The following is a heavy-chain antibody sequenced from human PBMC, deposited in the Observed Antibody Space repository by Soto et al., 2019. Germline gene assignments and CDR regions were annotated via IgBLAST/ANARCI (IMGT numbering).Heavy chain of an antibody. J-gene: IGHJ4*02. V-gene: IGHV4-31*03. CDR1: GGSISSGGYY. Sequence: QVQLQESGPGMVKPSQTLSLTCTVSGGSISSGGYYWSWIRQHPGKGLEWIGYISYSGTTYYNPSLKRRATISVATSKNQFSLKLSSVTAADTAVYYCARCVGVTSCDYWGQGTLVTVSS. CDR3: ARCVGVTSCDY. D-gene: IGHD1-26*01. CDR2: ISYSGTT.